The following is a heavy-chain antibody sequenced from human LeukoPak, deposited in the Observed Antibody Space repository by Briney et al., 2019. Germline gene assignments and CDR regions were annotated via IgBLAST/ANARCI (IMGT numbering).Heavy chain of an antibody. J-gene: IGHJ4*02. CDR2: IHHSGST. Sequence: PSGTLSLTCAVSGDSISSSNWWTWVRQPPGKGLEWIGEIHHSGSTHYNPSLKNRVTIPVDTSKNQFSLKLSSVTAADTAVYYCARTKTSGWYDYWGQGTLVTVSS. D-gene: IGHD6-19*01. CDR3: ARTKTSGWYDY. V-gene: IGHV4-4*02. CDR1: GDSISSSNW.